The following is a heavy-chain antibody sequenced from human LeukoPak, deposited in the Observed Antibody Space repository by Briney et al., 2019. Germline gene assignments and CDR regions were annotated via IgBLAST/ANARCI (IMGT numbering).Heavy chain of an antibody. V-gene: IGHV4-59*01. D-gene: IGHD3-3*01. CDR3: ARVFSYPLRAPFDP. CDR2: IFYSGST. Sequence: SETLSLICTVSGGSISSYYWSWIRQPPGKGLEWIGYIFYSGSTNYNPSLKSRVTISVDTSKNQFSLKLSSVTAADTAVYYCARVFSYPLRAPFDPWGQGTLVTISS. J-gene: IGHJ5*02. CDR1: GGSISSYY.